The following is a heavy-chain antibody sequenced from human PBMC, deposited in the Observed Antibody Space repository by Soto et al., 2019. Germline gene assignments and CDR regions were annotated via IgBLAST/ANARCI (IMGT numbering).Heavy chain of an antibody. D-gene: IGHD5-18*01. CDR3: ASLGYLDDY. V-gene: IGHV4-39*01. J-gene: IGHJ4*02. CDR2: IYYSGST. CDR1: GGSISSSSYY. Sequence: SETLSLTCTVSGGSISSSSYYWGWIRQPPGKGLEWIGSIYYSGSTYYNPSLKSRVPISVDTSKNQFSLKLSSLTAADTAAYYGASLGYLDDYGGQGTRVPVSS.